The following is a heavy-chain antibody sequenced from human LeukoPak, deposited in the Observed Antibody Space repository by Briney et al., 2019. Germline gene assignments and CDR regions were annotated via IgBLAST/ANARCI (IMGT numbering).Heavy chain of an antibody. CDR2: ISGGGETT. J-gene: IGHJ4*02. CDR3: ARDRGWLTFDY. D-gene: IGHD5-24*01. V-gene: IGHV3-23*01. CDR1: GFTFSNFA. Sequence: RSGGSLRLSCAASGFTFSNFAMSWVRQAPGKGLEWVSVISGGGETTYYADSVKGRFAISRDNAKNSVYLQMNSLRAEDTAVYYCARDRGWLTFDYWGQGTLVTVSS.